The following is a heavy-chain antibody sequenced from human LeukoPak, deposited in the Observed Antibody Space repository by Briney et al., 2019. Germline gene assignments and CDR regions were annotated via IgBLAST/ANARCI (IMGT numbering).Heavy chain of an antibody. V-gene: IGHV5-51*01. J-gene: IGHJ5*02. CDR2: IYPGDSDT. Sequence: GESLKISCQGSGYTFTTYWIGWVRQMPGKGLEWMGIIYPGDSDTRYSPSFQGQVTISVDKSISTAYLQWRSLKASDTAMYYCARSGVPGAMTWFDPWGQGTLVTVSS. CDR1: GYTFTTYW. D-gene: IGHD2-2*01. CDR3: ARSGVPGAMTWFDP.